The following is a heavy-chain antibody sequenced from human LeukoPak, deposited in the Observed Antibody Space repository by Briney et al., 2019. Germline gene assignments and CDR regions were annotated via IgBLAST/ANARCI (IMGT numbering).Heavy chain of an antibody. D-gene: IGHD1-26*01. Sequence: GGSLRLSCAASGFAFGDFAMHWVRQAPGKSLEWVSLISWDGNSSYYADSVKGRFSVSRDNAKNSLFLQMNSLRAEDTAVYYCARDKIVGATHFDHWGQGTLVTVSS. V-gene: IGHV3-43D*03. J-gene: IGHJ4*02. CDR3: ARDKIVGATHFDH. CDR2: ISWDGNSS. CDR1: GFAFGDFA.